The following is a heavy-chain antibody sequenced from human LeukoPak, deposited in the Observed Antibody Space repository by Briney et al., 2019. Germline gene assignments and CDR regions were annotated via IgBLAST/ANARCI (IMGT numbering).Heavy chain of an antibody. CDR1: GYTFTGYY. J-gene: IGHJ6*02. Sequence: ASVKVSCKASGYTFTGYYMHWVRQAPGQGPEWMGRINPNSGGTNYAQKFQGRVTMTRDTSISTAYMELSRLRSDDTAVYYCARLGPYCSSTSCYNGMDVWGQGTTVTVSS. V-gene: IGHV1-2*06. D-gene: IGHD2-2*02. CDR3: ARLGPYCSSTSCYNGMDV. CDR2: INPNSGGT.